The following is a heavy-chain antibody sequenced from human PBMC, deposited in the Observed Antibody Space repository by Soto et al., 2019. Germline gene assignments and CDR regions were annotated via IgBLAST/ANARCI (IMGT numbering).Heavy chain of an antibody. CDR1: GFTFSSYG. CDR3: AKDQLRGVRGVITYYYGMDV. Sequence: QVQLVESGGGVVQPGRSLRLSCAASGFTFSSYGMHWVRQAPGKGLEWVAVISSGGSNKYYADSVKGRFTISRDNSKNTLYLQMNSLRAEDTAVYYCAKDQLRGVRGVITYYYGMDVWGQGTTVTVSS. V-gene: IGHV3-30*18. J-gene: IGHJ6*02. D-gene: IGHD3-10*02. CDR2: ISSGGSNK.